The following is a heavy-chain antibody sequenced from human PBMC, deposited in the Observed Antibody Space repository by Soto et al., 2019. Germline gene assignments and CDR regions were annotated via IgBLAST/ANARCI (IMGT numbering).Heavy chain of an antibody. D-gene: IGHD5-18*01. V-gene: IGHV3-30*18. CDR3: AKSSQRDGYSPTRLYGMDV. J-gene: IGHJ6*02. CDR2: ISYDGSNK. CDR1: GFTFSSYG. Sequence: GGSLRLSCAASGFTFSSYGMHWVRQAPGKGLEWVAVISYDGSNKYYADSVKGRFTISRDNSKNTLYLQMNSLRAEDTAVYYCAKSSQRDGYSPTRLYGMDVWGQGTTVTVSS.